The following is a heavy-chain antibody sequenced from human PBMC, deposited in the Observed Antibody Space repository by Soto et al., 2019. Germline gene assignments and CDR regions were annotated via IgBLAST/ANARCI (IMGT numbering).Heavy chain of an antibody. Sequence: QVQFVQSGAEVKKPGASVKVSCKTSGYIFTNYPIHWVRQAPGRGLEWVAWINTGNGTTRYSPKLQGRVSLRTDTSASTVYMELTSLRFEDTALYYCASNAFDYWGQGTLVAVSP. CDR3: ASNAFDY. CDR2: INTGNGTT. V-gene: IGHV1-3*04. J-gene: IGHJ4*02. CDR1: GYIFTNYP.